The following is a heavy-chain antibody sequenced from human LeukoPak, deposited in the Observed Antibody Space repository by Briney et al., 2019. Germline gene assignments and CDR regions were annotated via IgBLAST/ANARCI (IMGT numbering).Heavy chain of an antibody. CDR2: MNPNSGNT. V-gene: IGHV1-8*01. CDR3: ARGAPGSYCSGGSCPYFDY. J-gene: IGHJ4*02. CDR1: AYTFTSYD. Sequence: ASVKVSCKASAYTFTSYDINWVRQATGQGLEWMGWMNPNSGNTGYAQKFQGRVTMTRNTSISTAYMELSSLRSEDTAVYYCARGAPGSYCSGGSCPYFDYWDQGTLISVSS. D-gene: IGHD2-15*01.